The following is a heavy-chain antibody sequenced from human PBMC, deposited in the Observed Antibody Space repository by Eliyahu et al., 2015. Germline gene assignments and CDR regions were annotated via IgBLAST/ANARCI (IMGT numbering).Heavy chain of an antibody. CDR1: GXSVPXNSXA. J-gene: IGHJ5*02. CDR2: TYYRSKWYN. V-gene: IGHV6-1*01. D-gene: IGHD1-7*01. CDR3: AREWELELGVRMFRNWFDH. Sequence: QVQLQQSGPGLVKPSQTLSXTCAIPGXSVPXNSXACTWIRQSPSRGLEWLGRTYYRSKWYNDYAVSVKSRITINPDTSKNQFSLQLNSVTPEDTAVYYCAREWELELGVRMFRNWFDHWGQGTLVTVSS.